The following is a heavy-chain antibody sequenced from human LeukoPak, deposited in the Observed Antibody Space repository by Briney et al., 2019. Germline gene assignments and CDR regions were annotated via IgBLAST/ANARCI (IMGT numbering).Heavy chain of an antibody. CDR3: VRDLGISGWYAPPLGYFDS. J-gene: IGHJ4*02. V-gene: IGHV1-2*02. CDR1: GYTFSAYC. Sequence: ASVKVSCKASGYTFSAYCMHWVRQSPGQGLEWMGWINPKSGGTNYAQQFQDRVTMTRYTYISSTYMELSRLKSDDTAVYYCVRDLGISGWYAPPLGYFDSWGQGTLVTVSS. D-gene: IGHD6-19*01. CDR2: INPKSGGT.